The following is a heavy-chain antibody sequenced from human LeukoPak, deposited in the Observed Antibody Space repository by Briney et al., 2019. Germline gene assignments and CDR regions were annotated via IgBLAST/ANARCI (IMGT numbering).Heavy chain of an antibody. V-gene: IGHV1-69*05. CDR3: ATRITIFGVVTKFDY. Sequence: GASAKVSCTASGATFSSYDISWVRQAPGQGLEWVGSTIPIIGTANYAQKFQGRVTITTDESTSTAYMELSSLRSEDTAVYYCATRITIFGVVTKFDYWGQGTLVTVSS. CDR1: GATFSSYD. CDR2: TIPIIGTA. D-gene: IGHD3-3*01. J-gene: IGHJ4*02.